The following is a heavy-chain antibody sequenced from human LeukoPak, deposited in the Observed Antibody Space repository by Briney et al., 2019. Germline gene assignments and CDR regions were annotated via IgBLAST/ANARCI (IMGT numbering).Heavy chain of an antibody. CDR1: GDSISSYY. J-gene: IGHJ4*02. CDR3: ARVPKGSGYFDY. Sequence: PSETLSLTCTVSGDSISSYYWSWIRQPPGGGLEWVGYIYHSGSTNYNPSLKSRVTISVDTSKNQFSLKLISVTAADTAVYYCARVPKGSGYFDYWGQGTLVTVSS. V-gene: IGHV4-59*01. CDR2: IYHSGST. D-gene: IGHD3-10*01.